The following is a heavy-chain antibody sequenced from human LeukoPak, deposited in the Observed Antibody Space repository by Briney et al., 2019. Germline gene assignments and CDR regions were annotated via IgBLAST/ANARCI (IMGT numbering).Heavy chain of an antibody. CDR3: ARDGLWIQNAFDI. V-gene: IGHV4-39*07. CDR2: IHYGGST. J-gene: IGHJ3*02. D-gene: IGHD5-18*01. CDR1: GGSISSSSYY. Sequence: SETLSLTCTVSGGSISSSSYYWGWIRQPPGKGLVWIGSIHYGGSTYYNPSLKSRVTVSVDTSKNQFSLKLSSVTAADTAVYYCARDGLWIQNAFDIWGQGTMVTVSS.